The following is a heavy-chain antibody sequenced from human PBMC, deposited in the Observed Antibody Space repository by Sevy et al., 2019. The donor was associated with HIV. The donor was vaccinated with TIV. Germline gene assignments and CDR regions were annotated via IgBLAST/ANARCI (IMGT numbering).Heavy chain of an antibody. D-gene: IGHD2-8*01. CDR3: ARHVTVYCTNGVCYTEGLGYFDY. V-gene: IGHV4-38-2*01. CDR1: GYSISSGYY. CDR2: IYHSGST. Sequence: SETLSLTCAVSGYSISSGYYWGWIRQPPGKGLEWIGSIYHSGSTYYNPSLKSRVTISVDTSKNQFSLKLSSVTAADTAVYYCARHVTVYCTNGVCYTEGLGYFDYWGQGTLVTVSS. J-gene: IGHJ4*02.